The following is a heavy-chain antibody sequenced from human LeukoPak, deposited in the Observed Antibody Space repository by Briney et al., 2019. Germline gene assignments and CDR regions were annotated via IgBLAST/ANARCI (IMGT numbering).Heavy chain of an antibody. CDR2: IKQDGGEK. Sequence: QPGRSLRLSCAASGFTFSSYWMSWVRQAPGKGLEWVANIKQDGGEKYYVDSVKGRFTISRDNAKNSLYLQMNSLRAEDTAVYYCARVGSKYYDYVWGSYRYRGDYYFDYWGQGTLVTVSS. D-gene: IGHD3-16*02. J-gene: IGHJ4*02. CDR3: ARVGSKYYDYVWGSYRYRGDYYFDY. CDR1: GFTFSSYW. V-gene: IGHV3-7*01.